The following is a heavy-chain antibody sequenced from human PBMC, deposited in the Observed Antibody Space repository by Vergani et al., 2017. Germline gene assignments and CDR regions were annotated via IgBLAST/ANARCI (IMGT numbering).Heavy chain of an antibody. D-gene: IGHD6-19*01. CDR2: IYYSGST. V-gene: IGHV4-39*01. CDR1: GASIRSSNYY. CDR3: VIHSTVEWLVKLGWIDP. J-gene: IGHJ5*02. Sequence: QLQLQESGPGLVKPSATLSLTCSVSGASIRSSNYYWGWLRQPPGKGLEWIASIYYSGSTYYNPSLKSRVTISVDTSKNQFSLRLSSVTAADTAVYFCVIHSTVEWLVKLGWIDPWGQGILVTVSS.